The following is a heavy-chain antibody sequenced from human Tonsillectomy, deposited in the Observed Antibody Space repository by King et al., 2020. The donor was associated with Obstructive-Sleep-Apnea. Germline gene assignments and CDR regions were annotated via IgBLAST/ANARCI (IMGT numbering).Heavy chain of an antibody. CDR1: GYSFTSYW. D-gene: IGHD6-19*01. J-gene: IGHJ6*02. CDR2: IFTADSDT. V-gene: IGHV5-51*01. CDR3: ARQQSYYYGMDV. Sequence: VQLVESGTEVKKPGESLTISCKDSGYSFTSYWIVWVRQIPGKGLELMGIIFTADSDTRYNPSFQGRVTISADQSISTAYLQWSSLKASDTAMYYCARQQSYYYGMDVWGQGTTVTVSS.